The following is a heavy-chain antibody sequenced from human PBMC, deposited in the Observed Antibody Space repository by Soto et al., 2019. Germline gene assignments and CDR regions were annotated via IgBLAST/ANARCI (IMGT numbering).Heavy chain of an antibody. V-gene: IGHV3-21*01. CDR2: ISSSSSYT. D-gene: IGHD2-21*02. CDR1: GFTFSSYS. CDR3: ARRTYCGGDCYPNFDY. Sequence: EVQLVESGGGLVKPGGSLRLSCAASGFTFSSYSMNWVRQAPGKGLEWVSSISSSSSYTNYADSVKGRFTISRDNAKNSLYLQMNSLRAEDTAVYYCARRTYCGGDCYPNFDYWGQGTLVTVSS. J-gene: IGHJ4*02.